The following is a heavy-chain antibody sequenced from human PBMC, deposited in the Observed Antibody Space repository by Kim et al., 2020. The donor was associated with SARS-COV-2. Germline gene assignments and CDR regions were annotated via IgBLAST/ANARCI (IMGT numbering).Heavy chain of an antibody. D-gene: IGHD2-2*01. J-gene: IGHJ5*02. Sequence: PSLKSRVTISVDTSKNKFSLKLSSVTAADTAVYYCARVRVVVPAARNWFDPWGQGTLVTVSS. V-gene: IGHV4-31*02. CDR3: ARVRVVVPAARNWFDP.